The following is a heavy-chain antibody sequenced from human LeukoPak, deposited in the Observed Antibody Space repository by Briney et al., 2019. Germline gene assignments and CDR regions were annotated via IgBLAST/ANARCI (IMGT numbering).Heavy chain of an antibody. Sequence: GGSLRLSCAASGFTFSDNYMSWIRQAPGKGLEWISYISPSGTSIYYADSVKGRFTISRDNARNSLSLQMNSLRVEDTALYYCAKDYYDSSGYYYFDYWGQGTLVTVSS. V-gene: IGHV3-11*01. D-gene: IGHD3-22*01. CDR3: AKDYYDSSGYYYFDY. CDR1: GFTFSDNY. J-gene: IGHJ4*02. CDR2: ISPSGTSI.